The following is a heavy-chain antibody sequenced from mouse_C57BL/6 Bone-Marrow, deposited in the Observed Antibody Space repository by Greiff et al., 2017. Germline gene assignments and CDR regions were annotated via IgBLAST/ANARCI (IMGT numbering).Heavy chain of an antibody. D-gene: IGHD1-1*01. CDR1: GYTFTSYW. J-gene: IGHJ2*01. CDR2: IDPNSGGT. V-gene: IGHV1-72*01. Sequence: VQLQQPGAELVKPGASVKLSCKASGYTFTSYWMHWVKQRPGRGLEWLGRIDPNSGGTKYNEKFKGKATLTVDKPSSTAYMQLSSLTSEVSAVYYCANYVSIYAGNYFDVWGQGTTRTLSS. CDR3: ANYVSIYAGNYFDV.